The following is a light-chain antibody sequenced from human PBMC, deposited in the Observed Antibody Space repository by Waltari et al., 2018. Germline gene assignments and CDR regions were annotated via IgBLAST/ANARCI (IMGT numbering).Light chain of an antibody. CDR1: QSISSW. J-gene: IGKJ1*01. CDR2: KAS. Sequence: DIQMTQSPSTLPASVGDRVTIICRSSQSISSWLVWYQQKPGQAPKILIYKASSLESGVPSRFSGSGSGTEFTLTISSLQPDDFAAYYCQQYDSYPWTFGQGTKVEIK. CDR3: QQYDSYPWT. V-gene: IGKV1-5*03.